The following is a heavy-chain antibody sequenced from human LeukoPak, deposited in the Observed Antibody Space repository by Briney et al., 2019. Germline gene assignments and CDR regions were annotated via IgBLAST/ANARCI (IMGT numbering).Heavy chain of an antibody. J-gene: IGHJ6*03. D-gene: IGHD5-18*01. V-gene: IGHV4-4*07. CDR2: IYTSGST. CDR3: ARAPRIPYYYYMDV. CDR1: GGSISSYY. Sequence: SETLSLTCTVSGGSISSYYWSWIRQPAGRGLEWIGRIYTSGSTNYNPSLKSRVTMSVDTSKNQFSLKLSSVTAADTAVYYCARAPRIPYYYYMDVWGKGTTVTVSS.